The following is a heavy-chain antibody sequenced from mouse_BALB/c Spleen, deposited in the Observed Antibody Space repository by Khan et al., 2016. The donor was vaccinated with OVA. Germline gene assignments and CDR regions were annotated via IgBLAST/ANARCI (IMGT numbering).Heavy chain of an antibody. J-gene: IGHJ3*01. D-gene: IGHD4-1*01. Sequence: EVELVESGGDLVKPGGSLKLSCAASGFTFSSYSMSWVRQIPDKRLEWVATMSSGGDYTYYPDSVKGRFTISRDNAKNTLYLQMSSLKSEDTAMYCCAGRLTGSFAYWGQGTLVTVSA. CDR3: AGRLTGSFAY. CDR1: GFTFSSYS. V-gene: IGHV5-6*01. CDR2: MSSGGDYT.